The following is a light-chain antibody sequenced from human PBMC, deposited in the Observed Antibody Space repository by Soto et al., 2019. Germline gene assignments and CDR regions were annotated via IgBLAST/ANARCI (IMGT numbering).Light chain of an antibody. J-gene: IGKJ1*01. CDR2: GIS. Sequence: EIVLTQSPGSLSLSAVERATLSGMASQSVSSSYLAWYQQKPGQAPRLLMYGISRRATGIPDRFSGSGSGTDFTLTITRLEPEDFAVYYCQQYVTSSPRTFGQGTKVDIK. V-gene: IGKV3-20*01. CDR1: QSVSSSY. CDR3: QQYVTSSPRT.